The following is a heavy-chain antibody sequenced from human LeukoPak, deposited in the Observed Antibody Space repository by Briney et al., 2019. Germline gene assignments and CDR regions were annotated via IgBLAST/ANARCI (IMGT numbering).Heavy chain of an antibody. CDR3: ARVGCSSTSRHYDAFDI. D-gene: IGHD2-2*01. J-gene: IGHJ3*02. V-gene: IGHV3-21*01. CDR1: GFTFSSYS. Sequence: GGSLRLSCAASGFTFSSYSMNWVRQAPGKGLEWVSSISSSSSYIYYADSVKGRFTISRDNAKNSLYLQMNSLRAEDTAVYYCARVGCSSTSRHYDAFDIWGQGTMVTVSS. CDR2: ISSSSSYI.